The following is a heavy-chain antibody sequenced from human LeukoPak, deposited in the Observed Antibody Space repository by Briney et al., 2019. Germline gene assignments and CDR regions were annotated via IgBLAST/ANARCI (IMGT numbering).Heavy chain of an antibody. D-gene: IGHD5-24*01. V-gene: IGHV4-4*09. CDR2: IYTSGST. CDR3: ARRASGGDGYNFYFDY. CDR1: GGSISSYY. Sequence: SETLSLTCTVSGGSISSYYWSWIRQPPGKGLEWIGYIYTSGSTNYNPSLKSRVTISVDTSKNQFSLKLSSVTAADTAVYYCARRASGGDGYNFYFDYWGQGTLVTVFS. J-gene: IGHJ4*02.